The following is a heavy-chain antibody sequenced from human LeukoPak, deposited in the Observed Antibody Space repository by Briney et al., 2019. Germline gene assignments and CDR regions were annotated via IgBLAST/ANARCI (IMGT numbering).Heavy chain of an antibody. Sequence: KPSETLSLTCTVSGGSISSYSWNWIRQPAGKGLEWIGRIYSSGTTTYNPSLKSRVIMSVDTSKSQFSLKLSSVTAADTAVYYCARASSGTYYYFDYWGQGTLDTVSS. CDR1: GGSISSYS. CDR3: ARASSGTYYYFDY. D-gene: IGHD1-26*01. CDR2: IYSSGTT. V-gene: IGHV4-4*07. J-gene: IGHJ4*02.